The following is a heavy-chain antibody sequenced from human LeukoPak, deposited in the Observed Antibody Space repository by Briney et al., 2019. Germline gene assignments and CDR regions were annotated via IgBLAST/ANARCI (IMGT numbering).Heavy chain of an antibody. CDR2: ISSSSSYI. CDR1: GFTFSSYS. V-gene: IGHV3-21*01. D-gene: IGHD4-17*01. CDR3: ASLGGGDYSQNFDY. J-gene: IGHJ4*02. Sequence: GGSLRLSCAASGFTFSSYSMNWVRQAPGKGLEWVSSISSSSSYIYYADSVKGRFTISRDNAKNSLYLQMNSLRAEDTAVYYCASLGGGDYSQNFDYWGQGTLVTVSS.